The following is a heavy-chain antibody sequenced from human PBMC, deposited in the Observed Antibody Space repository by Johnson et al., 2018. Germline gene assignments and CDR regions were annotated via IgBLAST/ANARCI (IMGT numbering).Heavy chain of an antibody. CDR2: ISFDGSNK. V-gene: IGHV3-30*03. J-gene: IGHJ3*02. D-gene: IGHD6-13*01. Sequence: QVQLVESGGGVVQXGRSLRLXCAASGFTFSSYGMHWVRQAPGKGLEWVAVISFDGSNKYYADSVKGRFTISRDNTKNTLYLQMNSLRAEDTAVYNCARVRSTGYSSSWGRSDAFDIWGQGTMVTVSS. CDR1: GFTFSSYG. CDR3: ARVRSTGYSSSWGRSDAFDI.